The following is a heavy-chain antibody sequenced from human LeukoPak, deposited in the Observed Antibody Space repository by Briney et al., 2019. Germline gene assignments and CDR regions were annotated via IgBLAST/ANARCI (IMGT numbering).Heavy chain of an antibody. CDR3: ASSLYYYDSSVDAFDI. D-gene: IGHD3-22*01. V-gene: IGHV1-18*01. CDR2: ISAYNGNT. J-gene: IGHJ3*02. CDR1: GYTFTSYG. Sequence: VASVKVSCKASGYTFTSYGISWVRQAPGQGLEWMGWISAYNGNTNYAQKLQGRVTMTTDTSTSTAYMELRSLRSDDTAVYYCASSLYYYDSSVDAFDIWGQGTMVTVSS.